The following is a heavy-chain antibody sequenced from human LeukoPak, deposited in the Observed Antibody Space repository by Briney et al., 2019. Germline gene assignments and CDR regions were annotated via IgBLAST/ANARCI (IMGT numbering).Heavy chain of an antibody. V-gene: IGHV4-59*01. CDR3: ARGWMKDAFDI. CDR2: IYYSGST. D-gene: IGHD5-12*01. J-gene: IGHJ3*02. Sequence: PSETLSPTCTVSGGSISSYYWSWIWQPPGKGLEWIGYIYYSGSTNYNPSLKSRVTISVDTSKNQFSLKLSSVTAADTAVYYCARGWMKDAFDIWGQGTMVTVSS. CDR1: GGSISSYY.